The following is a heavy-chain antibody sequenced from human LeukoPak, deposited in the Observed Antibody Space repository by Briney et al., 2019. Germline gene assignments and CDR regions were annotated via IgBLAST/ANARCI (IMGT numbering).Heavy chain of an antibody. CDR2: ISYDGSNK. J-gene: IGHJ4*02. CDR3: ARGALYCSSTSCYNDY. D-gene: IGHD2-2*02. Sequence: GSLILSCAASGFTFSSYAMHWVRQAPGKGLEWVAVISYDGSNKYYADSVKGRFTISRDNSKNTLYLQMNSLRAEDTAVYYCARGALYCSSTSCYNDYWGQGTLVTVSS. V-gene: IGHV3-30*04. CDR1: GFTFSSYA.